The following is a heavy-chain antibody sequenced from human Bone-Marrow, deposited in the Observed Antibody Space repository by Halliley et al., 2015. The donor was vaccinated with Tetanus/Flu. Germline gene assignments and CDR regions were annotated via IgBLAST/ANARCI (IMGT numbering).Heavy chain of an antibody. CDR3: ARGLFTFGGAMDYFDY. D-gene: IGHD3-16*01. CDR2: IYYRGST. CDR1: GVAISSGGYY. V-gene: IGHV4-31*03. Sequence: TLSLTCTVSGVAISSGGYYWSWIRQPPGKGLEWIGYIYYRGSTYSNPSLKSRVTISVDTSKNQLSVRLSSVTAADTAVYYCARGLFTFGGAMDYFDYWGQGTLVTASS. J-gene: IGHJ4*02.